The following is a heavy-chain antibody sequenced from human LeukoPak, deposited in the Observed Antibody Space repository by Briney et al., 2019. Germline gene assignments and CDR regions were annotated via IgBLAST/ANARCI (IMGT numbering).Heavy chain of an antibody. V-gene: IGHV4-38-2*01. CDR3: ARVGRYCSGGSCFTRYYFDY. CDR1: GYSISSGCY. CDR2: IYHSGST. J-gene: IGHJ4*02. Sequence: SETLSLTCAVSGYSISSGCYLGWIRQPPGKGLEWIGSIYHSGSTYFNPSLKSRVTISVDTSKNQFSLKLSSVTAADTAVYYCARVGRYCSGGSCFTRYYFDYWGQGTLVTVSS. D-gene: IGHD2-15*01.